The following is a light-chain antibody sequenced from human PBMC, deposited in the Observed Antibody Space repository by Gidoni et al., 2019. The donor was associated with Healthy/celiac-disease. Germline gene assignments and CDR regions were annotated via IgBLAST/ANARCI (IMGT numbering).Light chain of an antibody. CDR3: QQSYSTPHT. CDR2: AAS. V-gene: IGKV1-39*01. Sequence: DIQMTQSPSSLSASVGDRVTITCRASQSISSYLNWYQQKPGKAPKLLIYAASSLQSGVPSRFSGSGSGTDFTLTISSLQPEDFATDYCQQSYSTPHTFGQGTKLKIK. J-gene: IGKJ2*01. CDR1: QSISSY.